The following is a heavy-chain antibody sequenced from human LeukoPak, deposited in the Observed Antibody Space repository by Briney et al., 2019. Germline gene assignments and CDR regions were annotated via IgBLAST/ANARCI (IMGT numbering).Heavy chain of an antibody. CDR1: GYSFTSYW. CDR3: ARPGSGSYGRFDY. CDR2: IYPGDSDT. Sequence: GESLKISCKGSGYSFTSYWIGWVRPMPGKGLEWMGIIYPGDSDTRYSPSFQGQVTISADKSVSTAYPQWSSLKASDTAMYYCARPGSGSYGRFDYWGQGTLVTVSS. V-gene: IGHV5-51*01. J-gene: IGHJ4*02. D-gene: IGHD1-26*01.